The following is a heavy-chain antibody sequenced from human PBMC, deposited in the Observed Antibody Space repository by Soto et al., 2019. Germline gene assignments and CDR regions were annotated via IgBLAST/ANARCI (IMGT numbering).Heavy chain of an antibody. CDR2: IWYDGSNK. CDR1: TFSSYG. V-gene: IGHV3-33*01. J-gene: IGHJ6*02. Sequence: TFSSYGMHWVRQAPGKGLEWVAVIWYDGSNKYYADSVKGRFTISRDNSKNTLYLQMNSLRAEDTAVYYCARVFVAGYGMDVWGQGTTVTVSS. D-gene: IGHD2-15*01. CDR3: ARVFVAGYGMDV.